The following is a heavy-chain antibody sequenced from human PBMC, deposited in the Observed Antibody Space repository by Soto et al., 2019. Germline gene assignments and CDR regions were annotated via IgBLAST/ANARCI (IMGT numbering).Heavy chain of an antibody. Sequence: ASVKVSCKASGYTFTSYGISWVRQAPGQGLEWMGWISAYNGNTNYAQKLQGRVTMTTDTSTSTAYMELRSLRSDDTAVYYCARAGYSSGWYYYYGIDIWGQGTTVTVSS. CDR2: ISAYNGNT. CDR3: ARAGYSSGWYYYYGIDI. J-gene: IGHJ6*02. V-gene: IGHV1-18*01. D-gene: IGHD6-19*01. CDR1: GYTFTSYG.